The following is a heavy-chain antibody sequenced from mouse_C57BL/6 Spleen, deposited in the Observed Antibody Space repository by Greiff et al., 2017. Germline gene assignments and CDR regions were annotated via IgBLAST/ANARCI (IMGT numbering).Heavy chain of an antibody. CDR1: GYAFSSYW. CDR3: ARYYGSSPYYAMDY. J-gene: IGHJ4*01. D-gene: IGHD1-1*01. CDR2: IYPGDGDT. Sequence: QVQLQQSGAELVKPGASVKISCKASGYAFSSYWMNWVKQRPGKGLEWIGHIYPGDGDTNYNGKFKGKATLTADKSSSTAYMQLSSLTSEDAAVYFCARYYGSSPYYAMDYWGQGTSVTVSS. V-gene: IGHV1-80*01.